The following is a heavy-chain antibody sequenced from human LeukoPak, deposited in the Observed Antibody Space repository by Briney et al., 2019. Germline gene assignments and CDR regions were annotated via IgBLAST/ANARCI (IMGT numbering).Heavy chain of an antibody. Sequence: SVKVSCKASGGTFSSYAISWVRQAPGQGLEWMGGIIPIFGTANYAQKLQGRVTMTTDTSTSTAYMELRSLRSDDTAVYYCASSPPYYYDSSGYYYNWFDPWGQGTLVTVSS. V-gene: IGHV1-69*05. CDR3: ASSPPYYYDSSGYYYNWFDP. CDR2: IIPIFGTA. D-gene: IGHD3-22*01. J-gene: IGHJ5*02. CDR1: GGTFSSYA.